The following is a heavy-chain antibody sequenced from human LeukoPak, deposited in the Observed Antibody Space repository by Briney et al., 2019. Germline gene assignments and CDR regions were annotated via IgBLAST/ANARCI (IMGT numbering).Heavy chain of an antibody. Sequence: GGSLRLSCAASGFTFSGYIMNWVRQAPGKGLEWISFIGTSGNTIYYADSVKGLFTVSRDNAKNSLYLQMNSLRAEDTAVYYCARDQWLDYWGQGTLVTVSS. CDR1: GFTFSGYI. V-gene: IGHV3-48*01. D-gene: IGHD6-19*01. J-gene: IGHJ4*02. CDR3: ARDQWLDY. CDR2: IGTSGNTI.